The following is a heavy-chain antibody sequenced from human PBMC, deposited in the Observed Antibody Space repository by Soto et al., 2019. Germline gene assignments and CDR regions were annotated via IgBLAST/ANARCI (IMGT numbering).Heavy chain of an antibody. CDR3: ARSNYGGRVYYYGMDV. V-gene: IGHV3-30-3*01. J-gene: IGHJ6*02. D-gene: IGHD4-17*01. CDR2: ISYDGSNK. CDR1: GFTFSSYA. Sequence: GGSLRLSCAASGFTFSSYAMHWVRQAPGKGLEWVAVISYDGSNKYYADSVKGRFTISRDNSKNTLYLQMNSLRAEDTAVYYCARSNYGGRVYYYGMDVWGQGTTVTVSS.